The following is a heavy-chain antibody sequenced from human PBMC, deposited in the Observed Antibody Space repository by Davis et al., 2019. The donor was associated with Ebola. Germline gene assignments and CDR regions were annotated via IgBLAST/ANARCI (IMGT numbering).Heavy chain of an antibody. D-gene: IGHD3-22*01. Sequence: PSETLSLTCTVSGGSINGYYWDWIRQPPGKGLEWIGFIYYSGSTNYSPSLKGRVTISVDTSKNQFSLKLSSVTAADTAVYYCARGYYAFDYWGQGTLVTVSS. CDR3: ARGYYAFDY. CDR1: GGSINGYY. CDR2: IYYSGST. V-gene: IGHV4-59*12. J-gene: IGHJ4*02.